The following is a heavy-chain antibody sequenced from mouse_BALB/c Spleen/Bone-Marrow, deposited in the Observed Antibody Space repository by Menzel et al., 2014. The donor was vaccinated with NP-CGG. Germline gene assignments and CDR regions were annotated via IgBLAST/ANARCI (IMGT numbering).Heavy chain of an antibody. J-gene: IGHJ3*01. Sequence: EVKLVESGGGLVKSGGSLKLSCAASGFSFNSYGMSWVRQTPEKRLEWVATISGGGSYPFYPDSVKGRFTISRDNAKNNLYPQLSSLRSEDTALYYCARHAYYDQTEVSFVYWGQGTLVTVSA. CDR2: ISGGGSYP. CDR3: ARHAYYDQTEVSFVY. CDR1: GFSFNSYG. D-gene: IGHD2-4*01. V-gene: IGHV5-9-2*01.